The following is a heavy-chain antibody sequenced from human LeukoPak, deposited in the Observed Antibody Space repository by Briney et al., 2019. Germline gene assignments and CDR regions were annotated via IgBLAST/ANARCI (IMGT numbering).Heavy chain of an antibody. CDR2: IYSDGST. CDR1: GFTVSTNY. D-gene: IGHD3-3*01. CDR3: ARYDFILISYFDL. Sequence: GGSLRLSCAASGFTVSTNYMSWVRQAPGKKLEWVSDIYSDGSTFYADSVKGRFTISRDNSKNTLYLRMNSPRAEDTAVYHCARYDFILISYFDLWGRGTLVTVSS. V-gene: IGHV3-53*01. J-gene: IGHJ2*01.